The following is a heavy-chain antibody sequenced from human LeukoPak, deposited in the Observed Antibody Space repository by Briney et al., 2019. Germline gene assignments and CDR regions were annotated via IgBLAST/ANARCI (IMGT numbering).Heavy chain of an antibody. D-gene: IGHD3-16*01. CDR2: IYHSGST. J-gene: IGHJ4*02. CDR1: DYSIRSGFY. CDR3: ARDLREGDYYFDY. Sequence: PSETLSLTCTVSDYSIRSGFYWGWIRQPPGKGLEWIGSIYHSGSTYYNPSLKSRVTISVDTSKNQFSLRLSSVTAADTAVYYCARDLREGDYYFDYWGQGTLVTVSS. V-gene: IGHV4-38-2*02.